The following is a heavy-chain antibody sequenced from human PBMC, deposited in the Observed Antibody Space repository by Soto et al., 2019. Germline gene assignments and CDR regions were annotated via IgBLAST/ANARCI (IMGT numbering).Heavy chain of an antibody. CDR1: GFIFRNYA. V-gene: IGHV3-21*01. Sequence: GGSLRLSCAASGFIFRNYAMNWVRQSPGKGLEWFSSISSGNGYIHYADSARGRFTISSDNAKNSLYLQMNSLRAEDTAVYYCARGSPYGDFDYWGQGT. CDR2: ISSGNGYI. D-gene: IGHD4-17*01. CDR3: ARGSPYGDFDY. J-gene: IGHJ4*02.